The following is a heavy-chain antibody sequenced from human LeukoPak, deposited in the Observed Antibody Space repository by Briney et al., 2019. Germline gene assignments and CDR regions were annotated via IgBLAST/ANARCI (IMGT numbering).Heavy chain of an antibody. CDR1: GYTFNGYY. D-gene: IGHD2-8*01. CDR2: INPNTGGT. Sequence: ASVKVSCKASGYTFNGYYMHGVRQAPGQGLEWMGWINPNTGGTNSAQKFQGRVNMTSDTSISTAYMELTRLTSDHTAVYYCARVGVVSDAHDAFAVWGQGAMVTVSS. CDR3: ARVGVVSDAHDAFAV. V-gene: IGHV1-2*02. J-gene: IGHJ3*01.